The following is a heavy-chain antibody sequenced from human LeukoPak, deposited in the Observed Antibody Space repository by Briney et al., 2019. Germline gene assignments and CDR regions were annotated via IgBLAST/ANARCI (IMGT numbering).Heavy chain of an antibody. CDR3: ARDRAGSY. J-gene: IGHJ4*02. CDR2: IKQDESEK. V-gene: IGHV3-7*01. CDR1: GFTFSSYS. D-gene: IGHD3-10*01. Sequence: PGGSLRLSCAASGFTFSSYSMHWVRQAPGRGLEWVANIKQDESEKYHVDSVKGRFTISRDNAKNSLYLQMNSLRAEDTAVYYCARDRAGSYWGQGTLVIVSS.